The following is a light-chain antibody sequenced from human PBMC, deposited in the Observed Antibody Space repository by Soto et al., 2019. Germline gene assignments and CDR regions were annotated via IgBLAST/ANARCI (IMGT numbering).Light chain of an antibody. CDR1: NIGSRS. J-gene: IGLJ2*01. Sequence: SYELTQPPSVSLAPGQTARISCGGNNIGSRSVHWYQQKPGQAPVLVIYFDSDRPSGIPERFSGSSSGNTATLAISRVEAGDEADYSCQVWDTTSDQPGVFGGGTQLTVL. CDR3: QVWDTTSDQPGV. V-gene: IGLV3-21*04. CDR2: FDS.